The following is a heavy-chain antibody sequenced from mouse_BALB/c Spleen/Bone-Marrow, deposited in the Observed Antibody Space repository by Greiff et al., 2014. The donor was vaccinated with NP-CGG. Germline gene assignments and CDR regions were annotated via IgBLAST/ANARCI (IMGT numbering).Heavy chain of an antibody. D-gene: IGHD5-1*01. CDR1: GFTFTDYF. V-gene: IGHV7-3*02. CDR3: ARDYSGYFDF. Sequence: EVKLEESGGGLVQPGGSLRLSCTTSGFTFTDYFMTWIRQPPGKALEWLGFIRNKPNGYTTEYNPSVKGRFTISRDNSQGILYLQMNTLRAEDSAIYYFARDYSGYFDFWGQGTTLTVSS. CDR2: IRNKPNGYTT. J-gene: IGHJ2*01.